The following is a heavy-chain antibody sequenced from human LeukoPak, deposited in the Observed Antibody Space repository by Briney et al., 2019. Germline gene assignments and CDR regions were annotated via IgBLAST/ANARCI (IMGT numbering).Heavy chain of an antibody. Sequence: PGRSLRLSCAASGFTFDDYAMPWVRQIPGKGLEWVSSISWDSHSIAYADSVRGRFTMSRDNAKNSLYLQMNSLRPEDTALYYCAKGLYDSTGPFDYWGQGTLVTVSS. CDR1: GFTFDDYA. J-gene: IGHJ4*02. CDR3: AKGLYDSTGPFDY. CDR2: ISWDSHSI. D-gene: IGHD3-22*01. V-gene: IGHV3-9*01.